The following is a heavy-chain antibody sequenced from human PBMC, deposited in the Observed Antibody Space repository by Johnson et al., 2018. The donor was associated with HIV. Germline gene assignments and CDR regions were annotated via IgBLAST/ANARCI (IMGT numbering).Heavy chain of an antibody. CDR2: ISWDGGST. V-gene: IGHV3-43*01. CDR1: GFTFDDYT. J-gene: IGHJ3*02. CDR3: ARGYHSSGRCDVFDI. D-gene: IGHD6-19*01. Sequence: EVQVVESGGGVVQPGRSLRLSCAASGFTFDDYTMHWVRQAPGKDLEWVSLISWDGGSTYYADSVKGRFTISRYNSKNSLYLQLNSLRTEDTALYYCARGYHSSGRCDVFDIWGQGTLVTVSS.